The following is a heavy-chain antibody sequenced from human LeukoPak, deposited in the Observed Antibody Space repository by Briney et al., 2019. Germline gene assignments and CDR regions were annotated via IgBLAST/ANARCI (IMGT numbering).Heavy chain of an antibody. D-gene: IGHD1-26*01. J-gene: IGHJ5*02. Sequence: SETLSLTCTVSGDSMDTKVYYWGWIRHAPGKGLEWIGTVYYSGSTDYNPSLKSRVTISVDTSKNQFSLKLSSVTAADTAVYYCARVWSGRKFDPWGQGTLVTVSS. CDR3: ARVWSGRKFDP. CDR1: GDSMDTKVYY. V-gene: IGHV4-39*07. CDR2: VYYSGST.